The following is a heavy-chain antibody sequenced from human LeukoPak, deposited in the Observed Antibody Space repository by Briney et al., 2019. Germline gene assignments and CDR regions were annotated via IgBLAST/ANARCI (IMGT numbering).Heavy chain of an antibody. CDR3: ASQVTRWLQSADAFDI. D-gene: IGHD5-24*01. CDR1: GFTFSTYG. CDR2: ISYDGSNK. J-gene: IGHJ3*02. Sequence: GGSLRLSCAASGFTFSTYGMHWVRQAPGKGLEWVAVISYDGSNKYYADSVKGRSTISRDNSKNTLYLQMNSLRAEDTAVYYCASQVTRWLQSADAFDIWGQGTMVTVSS. V-gene: IGHV3-30*03.